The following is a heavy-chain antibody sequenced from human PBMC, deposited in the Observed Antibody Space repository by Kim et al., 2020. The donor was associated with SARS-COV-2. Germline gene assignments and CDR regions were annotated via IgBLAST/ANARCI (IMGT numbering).Heavy chain of an antibody. CDR3: ARAPVLYYYDSSGYYYFDY. Sequence: GGSLRLSCAASGFTFSSYSMNWVRQAPGKGLEWVSSISSSSSYIYYADSVKCRFTISRDNAKNSLYLQMNSLRAEDTAVYYCARAPVLYYYDSSGYYYFDYWGQGTLVTVSS. V-gene: IGHV3-21*01. CDR1: GFTFSSYS. D-gene: IGHD3-22*01. J-gene: IGHJ4*02. CDR2: ISSSSSYI.